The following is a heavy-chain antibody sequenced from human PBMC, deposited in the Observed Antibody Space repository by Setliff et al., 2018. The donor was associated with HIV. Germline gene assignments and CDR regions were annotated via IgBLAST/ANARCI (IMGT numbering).Heavy chain of an antibody. J-gene: IGHJ4*02. CDR1: SITRGGDF. Sequence: SITRGGDFWSWIRQHPGKGLEWIGYIYYTGSTYYNTSLRSRVSISLDTSKNHFSLTLSYVTAADTALFYGARGGIKDLADNWGQGTLVTVSS. CDR3: ARGGIKDLADN. V-gene: IGHV4-31*02. D-gene: IGHD3-16*01. CDR2: IYYTGST.